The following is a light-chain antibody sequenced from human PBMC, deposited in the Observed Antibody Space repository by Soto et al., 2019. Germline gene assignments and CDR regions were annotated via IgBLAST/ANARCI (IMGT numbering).Light chain of an antibody. CDR1: QSIADY. CDR3: QQGYASHRT. V-gene: IGKV1-39*01. J-gene: IGKJ1*01. CDR2: VAS. Sequence: DIQMTQSPSSLSASVGDSVTITCRASQSIADYLNRYQQRPGKAPTLLIYVASSLQNGVPSRVSGHGSGTEFTPTINNLAPEDFSTFRCQQGYASHRTFGQGTRVDIK.